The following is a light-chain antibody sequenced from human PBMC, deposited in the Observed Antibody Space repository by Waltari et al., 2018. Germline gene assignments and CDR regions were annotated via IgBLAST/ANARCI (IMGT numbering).Light chain of an antibody. J-gene: IGKJ3*01. V-gene: IGKV2-28*01. Sequence: DIVMTQSPLSLPVPPGEPASTSCRSSQSLLHSNGENYLDWYLQKPGQSPQLLIYLGSNRASGVPDRFSGSGSGTDFTLKISRVEAEDVGVYYCMQALQTPFTFGPGTKVDIK. CDR1: QSLLHSNGENY. CDR2: LGS. CDR3: MQALQTPFT.